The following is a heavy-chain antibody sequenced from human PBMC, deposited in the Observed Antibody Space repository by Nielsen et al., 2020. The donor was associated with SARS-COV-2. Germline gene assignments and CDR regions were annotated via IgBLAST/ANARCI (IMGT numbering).Heavy chain of an antibody. CDR2: ISAYNGNT. J-gene: IGHJ4*02. V-gene: IGHV1-18*01. D-gene: IGHD4-17*01. CDR1: GYTFTSYG. Sequence: ASVKVSCKASGYTFTSYGISWVRQAPGQGLEWMGWISAYNGNTNYAQKLQGRVTMTRDTSISTAYMELSRLRSDDTAVYYCARGDYGDPDGGSDYWGQGTLVTVSS. CDR3: ARGDYGDPDGGSDY.